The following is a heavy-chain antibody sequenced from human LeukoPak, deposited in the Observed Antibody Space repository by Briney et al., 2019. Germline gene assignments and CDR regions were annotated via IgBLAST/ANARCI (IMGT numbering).Heavy chain of an antibody. D-gene: IGHD3-22*01. V-gene: IGHV3-23*01. CDR2: ISGSGGST. CDR3: AKDRGDSSAYYPSSLDY. Sequence: PGGSLRLSCAASGFTFSSYAMSWVRQAPGKGLEWVSAISGSGGSTYYADSVKGRFTISRDNSKNTLYLQMNSLRVEDTAVYYCAKDRGDSSAYYPSSLDYWGQGTLVTVSS. CDR1: GFTFSSYA. J-gene: IGHJ4*02.